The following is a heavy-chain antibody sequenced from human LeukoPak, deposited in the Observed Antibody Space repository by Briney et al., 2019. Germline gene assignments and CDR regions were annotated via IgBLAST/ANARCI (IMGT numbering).Heavy chain of an antibody. D-gene: IGHD1-26*01. CDR3: ARGPSYRH. J-gene: IGHJ4*02. V-gene: IGHV1-69*05. Sequence: ASVKVSCKASGGTFSSYAISWVRQAPGQGLEWMGGIIPIFGTANYAQKFQGRVTMTRNTSISTAYMELSSLRSEDTAVYYCARGPSYRHWGQGTLVTVSS. CDR1: GGTFSSYA. CDR2: IIPIFGTA.